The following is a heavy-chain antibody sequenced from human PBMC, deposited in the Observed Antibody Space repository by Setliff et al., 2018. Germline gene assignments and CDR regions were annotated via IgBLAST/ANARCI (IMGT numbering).Heavy chain of an antibody. V-gene: IGHV4-61*09. CDR2: IYTSWST. CDR3: ARVTGFFYVDA. J-gene: IGHJ6*03. CDR1: DDSISSRHYY. Sequence: PSETLSLTCTVSDDSISSRHYYWSWIRQPAGKGLEWLGHIYTSWSTNSNPSLKGRATLSIDASKRQFSLKLTSVTAAETAVDYCARVTGFFYVDAWGKGTTVTVSS. D-gene: IGHD3-3*01.